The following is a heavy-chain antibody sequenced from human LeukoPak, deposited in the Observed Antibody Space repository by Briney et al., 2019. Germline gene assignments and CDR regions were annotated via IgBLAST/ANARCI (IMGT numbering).Heavy chain of an antibody. J-gene: IGHJ4*02. CDR2: IYYSGSI. CDR1: GGSISSSNW. Sequence: HPSETLSLICAVCGGSISSSNWWSWVRQPPGRGLDWIVEIYYSGSIHYNPSLTSRVNISRDKSKNQFSLNLSSVPAADTAVYYCASNSGYYNSSGYYQAWGYWDRGTLVTVSS. V-gene: IGHV4-4*02. CDR3: ASNSGYYNSSGYYQAWGY. D-gene: IGHD3-22*01.